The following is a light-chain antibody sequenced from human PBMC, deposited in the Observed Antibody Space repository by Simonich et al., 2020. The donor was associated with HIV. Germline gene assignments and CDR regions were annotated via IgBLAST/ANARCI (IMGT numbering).Light chain of an antibody. CDR1: QSVSSNY. Sequence: EIVLTQSPGTLSLSPEERATLCWRASQSVSSNYLAWYQQKSGQAPRLLIYGASSRATGITARFSGSGSGTDFTLTISRLEPEDFATYFCQQSYSTPFTFGPGTKVAIK. V-gene: IGKV3-20*01. J-gene: IGKJ3*01. CDR2: GAS. CDR3: QQSYSTPFT.